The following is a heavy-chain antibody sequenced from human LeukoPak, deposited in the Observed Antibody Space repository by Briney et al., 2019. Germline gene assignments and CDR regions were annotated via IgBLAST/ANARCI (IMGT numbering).Heavy chain of an antibody. CDR2: IITSSSYI. Sequence: GGSLRLSCAASGFTFSSYSMNWVRQAPGKGLEWVSCIITSSSYIYYADSVKGRFTISRDNAKNSLYMQMTSLRTVDTAVYYCARDMCSSTNCPRGRSDSWGQGTLVTASS. CDR1: GFTFSSYS. CDR3: ARDMCSSTNCPRGRSDS. V-gene: IGHV3-21*01. J-gene: IGHJ4*02. D-gene: IGHD2-2*01.